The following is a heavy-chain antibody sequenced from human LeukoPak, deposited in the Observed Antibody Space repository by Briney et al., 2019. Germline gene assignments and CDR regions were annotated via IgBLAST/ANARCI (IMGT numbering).Heavy chain of an antibody. Sequence: GGSLRLSCAASGFTFSDYYMRWIRQAPGKGLEWVSYISSSGSTIYYADSVKGRFTISRDNAKNSLYLQMNSLRAEDTAVYYCARDPDSSAYYAWDWFDRWGQGTLVTVSS. CDR2: ISSSGSTI. J-gene: IGHJ5*02. D-gene: IGHD3-22*01. V-gene: IGHV3-11*04. CDR1: GFTFSDYY. CDR3: ARDPDSSAYYAWDWFDR.